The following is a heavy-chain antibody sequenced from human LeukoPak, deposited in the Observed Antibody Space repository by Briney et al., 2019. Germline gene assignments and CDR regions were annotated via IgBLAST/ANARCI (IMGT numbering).Heavy chain of an antibody. CDR2: ISWNSGSV. CDR1: GFTFSSYA. Sequence: GGSLRLSCAASGFTFSSYAMSWVRPAPARGLEWVSGISWNSGSVGYADSVKGRFTISRDNAKNSLYLQMSSLRDEDMALYYCAKGRQNHYFDYWGQGTLVTVSS. V-gene: IGHV3-9*03. CDR3: AKGRQNHYFDY. J-gene: IGHJ4*02.